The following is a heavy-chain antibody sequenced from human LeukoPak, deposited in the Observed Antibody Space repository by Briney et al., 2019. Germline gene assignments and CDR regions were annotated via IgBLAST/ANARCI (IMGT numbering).Heavy chain of an antibody. CDR1: GLTFGSYT. D-gene: IGHD3-16*01. Sequence: GGSLRLSCTASGLTFGSYTMSWVRQAPGKGLEWVSGITATGNRTYYADSVKGRFTISRDSSKNTLYLQLNSLRADDTAVYYCATSMGGGNIDYWGQGALVTVSS. J-gene: IGHJ4*02. CDR3: ATSMGGGNIDY. CDR2: ITATGNRT. V-gene: IGHV3-23*01.